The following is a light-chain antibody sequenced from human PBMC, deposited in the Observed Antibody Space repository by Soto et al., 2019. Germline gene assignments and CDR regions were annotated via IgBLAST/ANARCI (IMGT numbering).Light chain of an antibody. J-gene: IGLJ2*01. CDR3: TSYAGNNELV. CDR1: DSKY. Sequence: QSVLTQPPSASGSPGQSVTISCTGTDSKYVSWYQQHPGKAPRLLIYEAIKRPSGVPDRFSGSKSGNTASLTVSGLQAEDEADYHCTSYAGNNELVFGGGTKLTVL. V-gene: IGLV2-8*01. CDR2: EAI.